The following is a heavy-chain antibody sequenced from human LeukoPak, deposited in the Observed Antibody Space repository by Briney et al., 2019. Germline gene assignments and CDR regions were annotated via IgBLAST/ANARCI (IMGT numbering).Heavy chain of an antibody. J-gene: IGHJ6*03. Sequence: ASVKVSCKASGYTFTSYDINWVRQAPGQGLEWMGWINPNSGGTNYAQKFQGRVTMTRDTSISTAYMELSRLRSDDTAVYYCARGWGWNYDRERIGSGGSSMDVWGKGTTVTVSS. D-gene: IGHD1-7*01. V-gene: IGHV1-2*02. CDR2: INPNSGGT. CDR1: GYTFTSYD. CDR3: ARGWGWNYDRERIGSGGSSMDV.